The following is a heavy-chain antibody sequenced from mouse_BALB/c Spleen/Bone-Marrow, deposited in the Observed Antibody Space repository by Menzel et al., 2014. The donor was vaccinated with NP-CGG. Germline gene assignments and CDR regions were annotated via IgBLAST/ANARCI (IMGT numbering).Heavy chain of an antibody. V-gene: IGHV1-14*01. CDR1: GYTFTSYV. Sequence: EVKLQKSGPELVKPGASVKMSCKASGYTFTSYVMHWVKQKPGQGLEWIGYINPYNDGTKYNEKFKGKATLTSDKSSSTAYMELSSLTSEDSAVYYCARWRYPYAMDYWGQGTSVTVSS. CDR3: ARWRYPYAMDY. CDR2: INPYNDGT. J-gene: IGHJ4*01. D-gene: IGHD5-1-1*01.